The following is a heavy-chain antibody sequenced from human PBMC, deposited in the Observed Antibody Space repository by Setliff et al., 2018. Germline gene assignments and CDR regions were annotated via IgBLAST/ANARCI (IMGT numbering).Heavy chain of an antibody. CDR3: ARDKADYYDRSGYSGASDV. V-gene: IGHV1-69*13. CDR1: GGTFGSSA. Sequence: WASVKVSCKASGGTFGSSALSWVRQAPGQGLEWMGGIIPMFDTGIYAEKFQGRVTLSADESTSTVYMELTRLRPEDTAIYYCARDKADYYDRSGYSGASDVWGQGTMVTVSS. CDR2: IIPMFDTG. J-gene: IGHJ3*01. D-gene: IGHD3-22*01.